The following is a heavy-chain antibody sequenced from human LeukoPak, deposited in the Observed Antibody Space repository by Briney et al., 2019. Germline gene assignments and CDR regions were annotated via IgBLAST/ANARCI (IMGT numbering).Heavy chain of an antibody. CDR2: IDPGSHRT. Sequence: ASVKVSCKASGGTFSSYAISWVRQAPGQGLEWMGVIDPGSHRTSYAQKFQGRVTMTRDTSTSTVYMELSSLRSEDTAVYYCARERSNTQAMAMGASWLDPWGQGILVTVSS. CDR3: ARERSNTQAMAMGASWLDP. V-gene: IGHV1-46*01. CDR1: GGTFSSYA. J-gene: IGHJ5*02. D-gene: IGHD5-18*01.